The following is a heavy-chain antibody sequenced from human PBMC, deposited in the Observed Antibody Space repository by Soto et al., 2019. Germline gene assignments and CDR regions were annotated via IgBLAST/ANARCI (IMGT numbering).Heavy chain of an antibody. J-gene: IGHJ1*01. CDR3: ARVLVRGLYPEHFLH. V-gene: IGHV3-66*01. CDR2: LYSGGST. Sequence: PGGSLRLSCAASGFTVSSNYMSWVRQAPGKGLEWVSVLYSGGSTYYADSVKGRFTISRDNSKNTLYLQMNSLRAEDTAVYYCARVLVRGLYPEHFLHSCPSRLVTV. D-gene: IGHD3-10*01. CDR1: GFTVSSNY.